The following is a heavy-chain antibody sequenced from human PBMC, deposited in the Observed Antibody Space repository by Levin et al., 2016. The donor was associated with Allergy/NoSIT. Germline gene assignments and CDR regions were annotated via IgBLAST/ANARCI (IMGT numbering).Heavy chain of an antibody. J-gene: IGHJ4*02. V-gene: IGHV4-34*01. CDR3: ARVGGYGHMIDY. Sequence: SETLSLTCAVYGGSFSGYYWSWIRQPPGKGLEWIGEINHSGSTNYNPSLKSRVTISVDTSKNQFSLKLSSVTAADTAVYYCARVGGYGHMIDYWGQGTLVTVSS. D-gene: IGHD5-18*01. CDR2: INHSGST. CDR1: GGSFSGYY.